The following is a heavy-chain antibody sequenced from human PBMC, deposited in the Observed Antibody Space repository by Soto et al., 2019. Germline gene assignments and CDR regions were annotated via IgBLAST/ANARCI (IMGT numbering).Heavy chain of an antibody. Sequence: GGSLRLSCAASGFTVTSNYMSWVRQAPGKGLEWVSVIYTGGATYYAVSVKGRFTISRDTSKNTLYLQMNSLRAEDTAVYYCAKLAGYCSGNSCHEDYAMDVWGQGTTVTVSS. CDR2: IYTGGAT. J-gene: IGHJ6*02. CDR1: GFTVTSNY. D-gene: IGHD2-2*01. V-gene: IGHV3-66*04. CDR3: AKLAGYCSGNSCHEDYAMDV.